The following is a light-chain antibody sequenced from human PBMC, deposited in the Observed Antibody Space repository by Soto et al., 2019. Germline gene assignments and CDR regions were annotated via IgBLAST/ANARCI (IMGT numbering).Light chain of an antibody. J-gene: IGKJ1*01. CDR3: QQYGSSGT. V-gene: IGKV3D-20*01. Sequence: EILMTQSPSTLAVSPGERATLSCRASQSVRSNYLAWYQQKPGLAPSLVIYDASNRATGIPDRFSGSGSGTDFTLTISRLEPEDFAVYYCQQYGSSGTFGQGTKVDIK. CDR1: QSVRSNY. CDR2: DAS.